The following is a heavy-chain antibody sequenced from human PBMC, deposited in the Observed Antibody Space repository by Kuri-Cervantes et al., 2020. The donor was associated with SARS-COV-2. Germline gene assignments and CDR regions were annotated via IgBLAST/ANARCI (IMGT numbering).Heavy chain of an antibody. CDR2: ISYDGSNK. V-gene: IGHV3-30-3*01. Sequence: LSLTCAASGFTFSNAWMSWVRQAPGKGLEWVAVISYDGSNKYYADSVKGRFTISRDNSKNTLYLQMNSLRAEDTAVYYCARAYSGSYYDAFDIWGQGTMVTVSS. CDR1: GFTFSNAW. J-gene: IGHJ3*02. CDR3: ARAYSGSYYDAFDI. D-gene: IGHD1-26*01.